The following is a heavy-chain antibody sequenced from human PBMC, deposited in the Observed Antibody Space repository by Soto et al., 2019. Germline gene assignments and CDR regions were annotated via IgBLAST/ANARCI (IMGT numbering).Heavy chain of an antibody. CDR2: INPSGGST. Sequence: QVQLVQSGAEVMKPGASVKVSCKASGSTFTSFYMHWVRQAPGQGLAWMGIINPSGGSTSYAKQFQGRVTMTRYTSTSTVDMELSSLRAEDTAVYYCARDKLGSYYGSGSYPDYWGQGTLVTVSS. D-gene: IGHD3-10*01. V-gene: IGHV1-46*03. CDR3: ARDKLGSYYGSGSYPDY. CDR1: GSTFTSFY. J-gene: IGHJ4*02.